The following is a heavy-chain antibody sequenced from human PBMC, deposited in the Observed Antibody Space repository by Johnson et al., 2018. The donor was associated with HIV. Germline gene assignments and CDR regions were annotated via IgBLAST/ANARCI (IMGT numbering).Heavy chain of an antibody. CDR1: GFTFSSYG. V-gene: IGHV3-33*01. CDR2: IWYDGSNK. D-gene: IGHD5-18*01. Sequence: QEKLVESGGGVVQPGGSLRLSCAASGFTFSSYGMHWVRQAPGKGLEWVAVIWYDGSNKYYADSVKGRFTISRDNSKNTLYLQMNSLRAEDTAVYYCARGRGYIAPKLSGGAAFDIWGQGTMVTVSS. J-gene: IGHJ3*02. CDR3: ARGRGYIAPKLSGGAAFDI.